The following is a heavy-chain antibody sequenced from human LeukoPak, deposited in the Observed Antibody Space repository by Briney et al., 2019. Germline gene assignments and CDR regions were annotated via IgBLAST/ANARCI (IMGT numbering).Heavy chain of an antibody. CDR1: GGSFSDYY. CDR2: INHSGTT. Sequence: SETLSLTCAVYGGSFSDYYWSWIRQSPGEGLEWIGEINHSGTTNYNPSLKSRVTISVDTSKNQFSLKLSSVTAADTAVYYCARGVSSWYIWDPYYFDYWGQGTLVTVSS. V-gene: IGHV4-34*01. D-gene: IGHD6-13*01. J-gene: IGHJ4*02. CDR3: ARGVSSWYIWDPYYFDY.